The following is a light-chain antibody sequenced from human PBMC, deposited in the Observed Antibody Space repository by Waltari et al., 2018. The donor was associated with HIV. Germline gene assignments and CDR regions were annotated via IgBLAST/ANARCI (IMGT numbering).Light chain of an antibody. CDR2: DNN. CDR3: GTWDSSLGAVV. J-gene: IGLJ2*01. Sequence: QSVLTQPPSVSAAPGQKVTISCPGSGSNMGNNYVSWYQQVPGKAPKFLLYDNNKRPSGLLDRSSGANSGTSGTLGITGFQTGDEADYYCGTWDSSLGAVVFGGGPKLPVL. CDR1: GSNMGNNY. V-gene: IGLV1-51*01.